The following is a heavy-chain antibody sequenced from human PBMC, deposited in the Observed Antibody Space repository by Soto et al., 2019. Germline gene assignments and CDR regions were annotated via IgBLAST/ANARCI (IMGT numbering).Heavy chain of an antibody. D-gene: IGHD2-21*01. CDR2: IYHTGIT. CDR1: GTSISSSYW. Sequence: QVQLRQSGPGLVKPSGTLSLTCVVSGTSISSSYWWTWVRQSPGKGLEWIGEIYHTGITKYNPSLKTRVTISVDKSSNQFSLKLTSVTAADTAMCYCATLPPRIVVVLSEFPTWGQGSQVTVSS. J-gene: IGHJ5*02. CDR3: ATLPPRIVVVLSEFPT. V-gene: IGHV4-4*02.